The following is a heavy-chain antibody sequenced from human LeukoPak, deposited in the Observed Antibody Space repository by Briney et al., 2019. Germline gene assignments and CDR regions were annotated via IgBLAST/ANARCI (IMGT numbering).Heavy chain of an antibody. V-gene: IGHV3-23*01. J-gene: IGHJ4*02. CDR1: GFTFSTYG. CDR2: ISGNGGST. CDR3: ARVRGSYCLDY. Sequence: GTLRLSCAASGFTFSTYGMSWVRQAPGKGLEWVSAISGNGGSTYYADSVKGRFTISRDNSKNTLYLQMNSLRAEDTAVYYCARVRGSYCLDYWGQGTLVTVSS. D-gene: IGHD3-16*01.